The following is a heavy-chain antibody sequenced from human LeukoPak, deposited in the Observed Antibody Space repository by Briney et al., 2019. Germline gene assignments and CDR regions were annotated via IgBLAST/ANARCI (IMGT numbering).Heavy chain of an antibody. CDR3: ARGGGAAGYDNEFDD. D-gene: IGHD5-12*01. J-gene: IGHJ4*02. CDR1: VGSIGSYY. CDR2: IYYTGNT. V-gene: IGHV4-59*07. Sequence: PSDTLSLTCTVSVGSIGSYYWSCIPHPPREGLEWIGYIYYTGNTNFNPSLKSRVTISVDTSKNQFSLKLTSVTAADAAVYYCARGGGAAGYDNEFDDWGQGALVTVSS.